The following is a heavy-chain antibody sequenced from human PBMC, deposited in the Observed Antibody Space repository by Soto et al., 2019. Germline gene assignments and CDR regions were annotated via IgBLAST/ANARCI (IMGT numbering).Heavy chain of an antibody. D-gene: IGHD6-19*01. CDR3: ARRPFSSGRIPSYYYYYYGMDV. CDR1: GYTFTSYG. J-gene: IGHJ6*02. CDR2: ISAYNGNT. Sequence: GASVKVSCKASGYTFTSYGISWVRQAPGQGLEWMGWISAYNGNTNYAQKLRGRVTMTTDTSTSTAYMELRSLRSDDTAVYYCARRPFSSGRIPSYYYYYYGMDVWGQGTTVTVSS. V-gene: IGHV1-18*04.